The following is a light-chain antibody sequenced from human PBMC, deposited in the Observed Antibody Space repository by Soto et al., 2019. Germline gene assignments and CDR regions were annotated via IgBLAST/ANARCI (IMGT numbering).Light chain of an antibody. J-gene: IGKJ4*01. CDR3: PQNNKWPTVT. CDR2: GAS. V-gene: IGKV3-15*01. Sequence: EVVMTHSPATVSVSPGEGVTLSCRASQTISNDLAWYQQKPGQAPRLLIYGASTRATGVPARFSGCGSGTEFTLTISSLQSEDFAFYSCPQNNKWPTVTFGGGTKVEIK. CDR1: QTISND.